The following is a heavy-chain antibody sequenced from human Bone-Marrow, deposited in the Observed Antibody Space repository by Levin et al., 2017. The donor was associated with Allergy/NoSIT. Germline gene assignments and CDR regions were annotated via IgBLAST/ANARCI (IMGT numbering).Heavy chain of an antibody. V-gene: IGHV3-74*01. J-gene: IGHJ4*02. D-gene: IGHD5-12*01. Sequence: HPGGSLRLSCAASGFTFNTYWMHWVRQAPGKGPVWVSRIKSDGTGPTYADSVKGRFTTSRDNVKNTLYLQMDNLRAEDTAVYFCVREYSGDPYFDYWGQGTLVNVSS. CDR2: IKSDGTGP. CDR1: GFTFNTYW. CDR3: VREYSGDPYFDY.